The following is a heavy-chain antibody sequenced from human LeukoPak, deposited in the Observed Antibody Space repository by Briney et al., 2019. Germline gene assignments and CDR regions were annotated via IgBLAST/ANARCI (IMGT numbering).Heavy chain of an antibody. CDR1: GGSISSDTYY. V-gene: IGHV4-39*07. J-gene: IGHJ5*02. D-gene: IGHD2-8*02. CDR2: MYYSGST. Sequence: SETLSLTCTVSGGSISSDTYYWGWFRQPPGKGLEWVGHMYYSGSTYYNPSLRSRVTISLDTSKRQFSLELTSVTAADTAVYYCARRWGSIGPRGWFDPWGQGTLVTVSS. CDR3: ARRWGSIGPRGWFDP.